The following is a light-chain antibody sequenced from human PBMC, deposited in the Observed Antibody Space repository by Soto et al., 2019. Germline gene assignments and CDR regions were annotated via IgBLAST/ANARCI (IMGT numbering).Light chain of an antibody. CDR2: EGS. CDR1: SSDVGSYNL. V-gene: IGLV2-23*01. CDR3: CSYAASSTSLVV. Sequence: QSVLTQPASVSGSPGQSITISCTGTSSDVGSYNLVSWYQQHPGKAPKLMIYEGSKRPSGVSNRFSGSKCGNTPSLTISGLQAEDEADYYCCSYAASSTSLVVFGGGTKLTVL. J-gene: IGLJ2*01.